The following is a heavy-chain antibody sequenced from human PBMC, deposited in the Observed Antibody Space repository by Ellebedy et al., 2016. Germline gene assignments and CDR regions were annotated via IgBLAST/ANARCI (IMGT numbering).Heavy chain of an antibody. CDR2: INAGNGNT. CDR3: ARGMYYSDSSGYSAYLDL. CDR1: GYTFSSSA. D-gene: IGHD3-22*01. Sequence: ASVKVSCKASGYTFSSSAIHWVRQAPGQRLEWMGWINAGNGNTKFSQQFQGRVIITRDTSATHAYMELSSLRFEDTAVYYCARGMYYSDSSGYSAYLDLWGRGTLVTVSS. V-gene: IGHV1-3*01. J-gene: IGHJ2*01.